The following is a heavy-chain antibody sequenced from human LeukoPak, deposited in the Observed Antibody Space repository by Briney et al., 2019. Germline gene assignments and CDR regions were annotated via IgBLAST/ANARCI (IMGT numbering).Heavy chain of an antibody. J-gene: IGHJ4*02. CDR2: ISESGNIM. CDR1: GFIFSDFY. Sequence: GGSLRLSCAASGFIFSDFYMNWIRQAPGKGLEWVSFISESGNIMYYADSVKGRFTISRDNARNSLYLQLNSLRDEDTAVYYCARSKFRYCPGGIWGQGTLVTVSS. CDR3: ARSKFRYCPGGI. V-gene: IGHV3-11*04. D-gene: IGHD2-8*02.